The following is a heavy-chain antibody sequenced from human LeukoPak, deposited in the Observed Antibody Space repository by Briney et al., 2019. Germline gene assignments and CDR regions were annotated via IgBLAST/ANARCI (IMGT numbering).Heavy chain of an antibody. Sequence: GGSLRLSCAASGFTFSSYTMHWIRQAPGKGLEWVSAISGSGGSTYYADSVKGRFTISRDNSKNTLYLQMNSLRAEDTAVYNCARIGYSSSSLDFWGRGTLVTVSS. J-gene: IGHJ4*02. V-gene: IGHV3-23*01. CDR2: ISGSGGST. CDR3: ARIGYSSSSLDF. D-gene: IGHD6-6*01. CDR1: GFTFSSYT.